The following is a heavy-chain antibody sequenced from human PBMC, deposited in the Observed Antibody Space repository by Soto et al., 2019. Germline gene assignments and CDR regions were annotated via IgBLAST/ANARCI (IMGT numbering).Heavy chain of an antibody. Sequence: QVQLVQSGPEVKKPGASVRVSCKASGYRFTSYGINWVRQAPGQGLQWRGWISIYNGNTRYAQNFQGRVTLTRDTSTNTTYMDLRTLTSDDTAVYYCAREDTIYGVHMMNWFDSWGQGTLVTVSS. D-gene: IGHD3-3*01. V-gene: IGHV1-18*01. CDR3: AREDTIYGVHMMNWFDS. CDR2: ISIYNGNT. CDR1: GYRFTSYG. J-gene: IGHJ5*01.